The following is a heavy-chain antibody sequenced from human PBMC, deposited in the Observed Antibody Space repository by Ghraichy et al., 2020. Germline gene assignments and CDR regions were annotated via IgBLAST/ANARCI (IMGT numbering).Heavy chain of an antibody. CDR2: IIPILGIA. J-gene: IGHJ6*02. CDR3: ARLTGSYNARLYYYYGMDV. CDR1: GGTFSSYA. Sequence: SVKVSCKASGGTFSSYAISWVRQAPGQGLEWMGRIIPILGIANYAQKFQGRVTITADKSTSTAYMELSSLRSEDTAVYYCARLTGSYNARLYYYYGMDVWGQGTTVTVSS. D-gene: IGHD1-26*01. V-gene: IGHV1-69*04.